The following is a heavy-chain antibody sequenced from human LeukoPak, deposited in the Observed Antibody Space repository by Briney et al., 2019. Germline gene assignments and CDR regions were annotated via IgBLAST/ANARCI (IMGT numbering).Heavy chain of an antibody. V-gene: IGHV1-18*04. Sequence: ASVKVSCKASGYTFTGYYIHWMRQAPGQGLEWMGWISAYNGNANYAQKLQGRVTMTTDTSTSTAYMELRSLRSDDTAVYYCARDRGYWGMVRGVILDWYFDLWGCGTLVTVSS. J-gene: IGHJ2*01. CDR2: ISAYNGNA. CDR1: GYTFTGYY. CDR3: ARDRGYWGMVRGVILDWYFDL. D-gene: IGHD3-10*01.